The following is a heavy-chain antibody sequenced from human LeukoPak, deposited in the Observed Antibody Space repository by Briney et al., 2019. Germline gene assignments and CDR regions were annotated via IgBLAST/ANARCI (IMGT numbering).Heavy chain of an antibody. D-gene: IGHD6-13*01. Sequence: GGSLRLSCAASGFTFSSYGMHWIRQAPGKGLEWVAVIWYDGSNKYYADSVKGRFTISRDNSKNTLYLQMSGLRTEDTAVYHCVKGREAAGRFDYWGQGTLVTVSS. CDR1: GFTFSSYG. J-gene: IGHJ4*02. CDR2: IWYDGSNK. CDR3: VKGREAAGRFDY. V-gene: IGHV3-30*02.